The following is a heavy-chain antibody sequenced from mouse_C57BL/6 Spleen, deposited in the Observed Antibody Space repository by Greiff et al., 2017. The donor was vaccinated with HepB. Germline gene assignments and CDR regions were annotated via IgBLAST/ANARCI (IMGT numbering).Heavy chain of an antibody. V-gene: IGHV5-4*03. J-gene: IGHJ3*01. Sequence: EVKLVESGGGLVKPGGSLKLSCAASGFTFSSYAMSWVRQTPEKRLEWVATISDGGSYTYYPDNVKGRFTISRDNAKNNLYLQMSHLKSEDTAMYYCAREGIYYGKGGFAYWGQGTLVTVSA. D-gene: IGHD2-1*01. CDR1: GFTFSSYA. CDR2: ISDGGSYT. CDR3: AREGIYYGKGGFAY.